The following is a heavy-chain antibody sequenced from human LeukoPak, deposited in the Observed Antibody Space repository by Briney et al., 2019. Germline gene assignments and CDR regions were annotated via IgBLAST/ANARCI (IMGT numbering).Heavy chain of an antibody. V-gene: IGHV4-59*01. J-gene: IGHJ6*02. CDR1: GGSISSYY. D-gene: IGHD6-13*01. CDR2: IYYSGST. Sequence: PSETLSLTCTVSGGSISSYYWSWIRQPPGKGLEWIGYIYYSGSTNYNPSLKSRVTISVDTSKNQFSLKLSSVTAADTAVYYCARDRRKAAAGIYYGMDVWGQGTTATVSS. CDR3: ARDRRKAAAGIYYGMDV.